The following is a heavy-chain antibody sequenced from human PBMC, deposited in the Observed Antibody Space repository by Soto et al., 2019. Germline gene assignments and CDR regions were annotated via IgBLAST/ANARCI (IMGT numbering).Heavy chain of an antibody. D-gene: IGHD6-19*01. CDR2: IYYSGST. CDR3: ARQSAVAGTGKDYFDY. Sequence: SETLSLTCTVSGGSISSSSYYWGWIRQPPGKGLEWIGSIYYSGSTYYNPSLKSRVTISVDTSKNQFSLKLSSVTAADTAVYYCARQSAVAGTGKDYFDYWGQGTLVTVSS. CDR1: GGSISSSSYY. J-gene: IGHJ4*02. V-gene: IGHV4-39*01.